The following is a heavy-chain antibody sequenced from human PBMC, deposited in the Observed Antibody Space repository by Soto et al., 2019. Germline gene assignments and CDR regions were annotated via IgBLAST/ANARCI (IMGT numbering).Heavy chain of an antibody. CDR2: IYYSGST. D-gene: IGHD2-21*02. V-gene: IGHV4-31*03. Sequence: SETLSLTCTVSGGSISGGGYYWSWIRQHPGKGLEWIGYIYYSGSTYYNPSLKSRVTISVDTSKNQFSLKLSSVTAADTAVYYCAREYCGGDCSYYYYYYGMDVWGQGTTVTVSS. J-gene: IGHJ6*02. CDR3: AREYCGGDCSYYYYYYGMDV. CDR1: GGSISGGGYY.